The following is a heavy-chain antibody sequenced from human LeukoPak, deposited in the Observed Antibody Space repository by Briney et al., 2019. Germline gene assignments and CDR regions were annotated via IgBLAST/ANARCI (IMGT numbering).Heavy chain of an antibody. D-gene: IGHD3-16*01. CDR3: ARELQAYYDYVWGSPGFSY. CDR1: GGTFSSYG. CDR2: IIPILDIA. J-gene: IGHJ4*02. Sequence: ASVKVSCKASGGTFSSYGISWVRQAPGQGLEWMGRIIPILDIANYAQKFQGRVTITADKSTSTAYMELSSLRSEDTAVYYCARELQAYYDYVWGSPGFSYWGQGTLVTVSS. V-gene: IGHV1-69*04.